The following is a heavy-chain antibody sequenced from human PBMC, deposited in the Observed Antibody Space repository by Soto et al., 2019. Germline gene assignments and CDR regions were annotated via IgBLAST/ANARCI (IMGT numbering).Heavy chain of an antibody. J-gene: IGHJ4*02. D-gene: IGHD6-19*01. CDR3: AKEAVAGTIGEYYFDY. V-gene: IGHV3-23*01. Sequence: PGGSLRLSCAASGSTFSSYAMSWVRQAPGKGLEWVSAISGSGGSTYYADSVKGRFTISRDNSKNTLYLQMNSLRAEDTAVYYCAKEAVAGTIGEYYFDYWGQGTLVTVS. CDR1: GSTFSSYA. CDR2: ISGSGGST.